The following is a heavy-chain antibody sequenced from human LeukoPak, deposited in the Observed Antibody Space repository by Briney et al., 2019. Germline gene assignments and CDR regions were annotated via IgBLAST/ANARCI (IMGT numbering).Heavy chain of an antibody. J-gene: IGHJ5*02. CDR2: IRYDGSNK. D-gene: IGHD2-2*01. Sequence: PGGSLRLSCAASGFTFSSYGMHWVRQAPGKGLEWVAFIRYDGSNKYYADSVKGRFTISRDNSKNTLYLQMNSLRAEDTAVYYCARDPGYQLLRWWFDPWGQGTLVTVSS. CDR1: GFTFSSYG. V-gene: IGHV3-30*02. CDR3: ARDPGYQLLRWWFDP.